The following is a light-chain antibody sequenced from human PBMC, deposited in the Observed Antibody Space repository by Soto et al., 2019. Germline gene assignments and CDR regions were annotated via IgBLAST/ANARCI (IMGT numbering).Light chain of an antibody. CDR1: RSHIGSFY. J-gene: IGLJ1*01. CDR3: GTWDSSLSAFV. CDR2: DNN. V-gene: IGLV1-51*01. Sequence: QSVLTQPPSVSAAPGQTVTISCSGSRSHIGSFYVSWYQQLPGTAPNLLLYDNNQRPSGIPDRFSGSKSGTSATLGITGLQTGDEADYYCGTWDSSLSAFVFGTGTKLTVL.